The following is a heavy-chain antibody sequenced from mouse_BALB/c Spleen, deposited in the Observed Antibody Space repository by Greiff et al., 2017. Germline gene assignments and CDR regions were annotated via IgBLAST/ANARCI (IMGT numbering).Heavy chain of an antibody. CDR2: ISNGGGST. CDR3: ARGRRGYDDGGFAY. Sequence: DVMLVESGGGLVQPGGSLKLSCAASGFTFSSYTMSWVRQTPEKRLEWVAYISNGGGSTYYPDTVKGRFTISRDNAKNTLYLQMSSLKSEDTAMYYCARGRRGYDDGGFAYWGQGTLVTVSA. D-gene: IGHD2-2*01. J-gene: IGHJ3*01. CDR1: GFTFSSYT. V-gene: IGHV5-12-2*01.